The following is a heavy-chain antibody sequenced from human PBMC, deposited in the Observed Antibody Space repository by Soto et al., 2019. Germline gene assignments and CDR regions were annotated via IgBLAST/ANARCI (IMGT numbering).Heavy chain of an antibody. D-gene: IGHD3-22*01. J-gene: IGHJ3*02. CDR3: ARDRGYYDISGYQGAFDI. V-gene: IGHV1-46*01. CDR1: GYTFTNYY. Sequence: ASVKVSCKASGYTFTNYYIHWVRQAPGQGLEWMGVISPSGGSTSYAQKFQDRITITRDTSASTAYMELSSLRSEDTAVYYCARDRGYYDISGYQGAFDICGQGTMVTVSS. CDR2: ISPSGGST.